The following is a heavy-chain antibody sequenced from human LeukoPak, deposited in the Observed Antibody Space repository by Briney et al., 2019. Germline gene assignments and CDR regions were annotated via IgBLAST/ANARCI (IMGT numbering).Heavy chain of an antibody. V-gene: IGHV4-61*01. D-gene: IGHD6-13*01. CDR2: IYYSGST. CDR3: ARGLMMAVAGRGEFHY. CDR1: GGSVSSGSYY. Sequence: SETLSLTCTVSGGSVSSGSYYWSWIRQPPGKGLEWIGYIYYSGSTNYNPSLKSRVTISVDTSKNQFSLKLSSVTAADTAVYYCARGLMMAVAGRGEFHYWGQGTLVTVSS. J-gene: IGHJ4*02.